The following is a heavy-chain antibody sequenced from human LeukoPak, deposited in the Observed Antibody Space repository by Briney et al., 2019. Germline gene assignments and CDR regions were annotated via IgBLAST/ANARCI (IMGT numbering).Heavy chain of an antibody. D-gene: IGHD1-26*01. CDR1: GFTFSSYA. CDR2: ISGSGGNT. CDR3: AKEDGRYSTWGGFDI. Sequence: GASLRLSCAASGFTFSSYAMSWVSQAPGKGLEWVSAISGSGGNTYYADSVKGRFTISRDNSKNTQYLQMNSLRAEDTAVYYCAKEDGRYSTWGGFDIWGQGTMVTVSS. V-gene: IGHV3-23*01. J-gene: IGHJ3*02.